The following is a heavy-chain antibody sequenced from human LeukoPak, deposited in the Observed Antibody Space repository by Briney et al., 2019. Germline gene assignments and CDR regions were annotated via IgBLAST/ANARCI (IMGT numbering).Heavy chain of an antibody. Sequence: NPSETLSLTCAVYGGSFSGYYWSWIRQPPGKGLEWIGEINHSGSTNYNPSLKSRVTISVDTSKNQFSLKLSSVTAADTAVYYCARAPGSSSWYGVYYYYYMDVWGKGTTVTVSS. CDR3: ARAPGSSSWYGVYYYYYMDV. J-gene: IGHJ6*03. D-gene: IGHD6-13*01. CDR1: GGSFSGYY. CDR2: INHSGST. V-gene: IGHV4-34*01.